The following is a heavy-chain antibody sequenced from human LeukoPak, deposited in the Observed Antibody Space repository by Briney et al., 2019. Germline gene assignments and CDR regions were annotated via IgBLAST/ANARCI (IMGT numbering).Heavy chain of an antibody. CDR2: ISGDGSTI. V-gene: IGHV3-48*03. CDR1: GFTFSDYE. CDR3: ARAIYHLDY. D-gene: IGHD3-16*02. Sequence: GGSLRLSCTASGFTFSDYEMDWVRQAPGKGLEWVSYISGDGSTIYYAGSVKGRFTISRDNAKDSLYLQMNSLRAEDTAVYYCARAIYHLDYWGQGALVTVSS. J-gene: IGHJ4*02.